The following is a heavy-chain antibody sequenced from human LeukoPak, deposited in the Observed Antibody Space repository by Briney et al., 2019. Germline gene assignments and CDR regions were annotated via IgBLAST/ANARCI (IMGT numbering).Heavy chain of an antibody. Sequence: GGSLRLSCAASGFTFSSYAMHWVRQAPGKGLEWVANIKQDGSEKYYVDSVKGRFTISRDNAKNSLYLQMNSLRAEDTAVYYCARGFTVTTRNYFDYWGQGTLVTVSS. CDR2: IKQDGSEK. CDR3: ARGFTVTTRNYFDY. J-gene: IGHJ4*02. V-gene: IGHV3-7*03. D-gene: IGHD4-17*01. CDR1: GFTFSSYA.